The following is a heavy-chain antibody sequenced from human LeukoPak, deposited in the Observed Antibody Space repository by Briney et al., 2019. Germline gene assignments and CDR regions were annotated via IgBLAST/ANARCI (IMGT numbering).Heavy chain of an antibody. CDR2: IRYDGGNK. V-gene: IGHV3-30*02. Sequence: PGGSLRLSCAASGSTFSNYGMQWVRQAPGKGLEWVAFIRYDGGNKYYADSVKGRFTISRDNSKNTLYLQMNSLRTEDTAVYYCAKDFPSREYQLLSYPYYMDVWGKGTTVTVSS. J-gene: IGHJ6*03. CDR3: AKDFPSREYQLLSYPYYMDV. D-gene: IGHD2-2*01. CDR1: GSTFSNYG.